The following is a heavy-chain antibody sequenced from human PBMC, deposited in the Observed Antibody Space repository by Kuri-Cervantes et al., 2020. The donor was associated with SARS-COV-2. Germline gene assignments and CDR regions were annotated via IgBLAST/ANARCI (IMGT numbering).Heavy chain of an antibody. CDR2: VYVSGTT. V-gene: IGHV4-61*02. J-gene: IGHJ5*02. Sequence: LRLSCTVSGGSISSASYHWNWIRQPAGKRLEWIGRVYVSGTTSYNPSLKSRLTISTDTSRNQFSLKLSSVTAADTAVYYCARDATIFGVVKSWFDPWGQGTLVTVSS. CDR3: ARDATIFGVVKSWFDP. CDR1: GGSISSASYH. D-gene: IGHD3-3*01.